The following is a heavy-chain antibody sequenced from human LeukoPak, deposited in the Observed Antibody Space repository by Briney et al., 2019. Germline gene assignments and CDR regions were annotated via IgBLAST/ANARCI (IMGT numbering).Heavy chain of an antibody. V-gene: IGHV3-30*04. CDR1: GFIFSDHA. CDR2: IGSDGTKQ. CDR3: ARQMTSTRLFDS. Sequence: GGSLRLFCVASGFIFSDHAFHWVRQSPDKGLEWVALIGSDGTKQYYADSVQGRFTVSRENSKNTLFLQMNTVRADDTAVYFCARQMTSTRLFDSWGQGTLVTVSS. D-gene: IGHD5/OR15-5a*01. J-gene: IGHJ4*02.